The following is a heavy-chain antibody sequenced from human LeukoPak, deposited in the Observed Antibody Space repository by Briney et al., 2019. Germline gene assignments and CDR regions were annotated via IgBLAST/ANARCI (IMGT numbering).Heavy chain of an antibody. V-gene: IGHV4-59*08. J-gene: IGHJ4*02. Sequence: SETLSLTCTVSGGSISNYYWSWIRQPPGEGLEWVGYIYYSGSTNYNPSLKSRVTISVDTSKNQFSLKLSSVTAADTAVYYCARSIAGTRSKFDYWGQGTLVTVSS. CDR1: GGSISNYY. CDR3: ARSIAGTRSKFDY. D-gene: IGHD1/OR15-1a*01. CDR2: IYYSGST.